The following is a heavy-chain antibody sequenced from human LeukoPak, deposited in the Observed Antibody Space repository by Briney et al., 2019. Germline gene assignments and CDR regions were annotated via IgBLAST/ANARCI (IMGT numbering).Heavy chain of an antibody. CDR2: IYYSGST. CDR1: GDSVTTGGYY. Sequence: SETLSLTCTVSGDSVTTGGYYWSWIRQHPGKGLEWIGNIYYSGSTYYNPTLRSRPTISVDTTKNQFSLELSSVTAADMAVYYCARGGIAARLMYGFQNWFDPWGQGTLVTVSA. J-gene: IGHJ5*02. D-gene: IGHD6-6*01. V-gene: IGHV4-31*02. CDR3: ARGGIAARLMYGFQNWFDP.